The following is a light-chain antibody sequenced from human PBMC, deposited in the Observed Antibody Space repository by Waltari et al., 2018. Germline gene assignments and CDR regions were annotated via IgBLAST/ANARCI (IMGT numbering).Light chain of an antibody. Sequence: DIQVTQSPSSLSASVGDRVTITCRTSQSISTSLNWYQQKPGKPPKLLIFAASALQSVVSSRFSGSGSQTDFTLTIRNLQPEDFATYYCQQSYRAPQTFGGGTKVDMK. J-gene: IGKJ4*01. V-gene: IGKV1-39*01. CDR1: QSISTS. CDR2: AAS. CDR3: QQSYRAPQT.